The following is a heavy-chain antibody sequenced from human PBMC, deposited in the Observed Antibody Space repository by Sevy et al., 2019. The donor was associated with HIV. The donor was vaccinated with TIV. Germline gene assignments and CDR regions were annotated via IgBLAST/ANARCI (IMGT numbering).Heavy chain of an antibody. CDR2: INYSGST. CDR3: ARHSLFTIFGVVIDPKMYYFDY. D-gene: IGHD3-3*01. Sequence: SETLSLTCTVSGGSITNNNYYWGWIRQSPGKGVEWIGTINYSGSTDYNPSLKSRVTVSVDTSKNQISLRLSSVTAADTAVYYCARHSLFTIFGVVIDPKMYYFDYWCQGTLVTVSS. CDR1: GGSITNNNYY. V-gene: IGHV4-39*01. J-gene: IGHJ4*02.